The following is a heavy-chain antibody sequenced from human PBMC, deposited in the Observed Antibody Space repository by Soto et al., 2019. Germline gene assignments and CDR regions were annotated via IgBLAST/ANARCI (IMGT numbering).Heavy chain of an antibody. CDR2: ISLRGRT. Sequence: QVQLQQWGAGQLKPSETLSPTCTVYDGRFYWTWIRQPPGKGLEWIGEISLRGRTNYNPSLRSRVITSVETSAKQYALRLMSVTAGDTAVYYRARGVVLRFFDSSRKRFDHWGPGTLVTVSS. J-gene: IGHJ5*02. CDR3: ARGVVLRFFDSSRKRFDH. V-gene: IGHV4-34*02. D-gene: IGHD3-9*01. CDR1: DGRFY.